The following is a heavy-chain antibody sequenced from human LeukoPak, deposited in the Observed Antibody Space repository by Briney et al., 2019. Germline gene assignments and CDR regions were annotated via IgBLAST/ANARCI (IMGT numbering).Heavy chain of an antibody. Sequence: GESLKISCKGSGYIFTSYWIGGVRQMPGKGLGWMGIIYPGDSDTRYSPSFQGQATISADKSISTAYLQWSSLKASNTAMYYCARSLRVRGVIMIDYWGQGTLVTVSS. CDR1: GYIFTSYW. CDR3: ARSLRVRGVIMIDY. V-gene: IGHV5-51*01. J-gene: IGHJ4*02. CDR2: IYPGDSDT. D-gene: IGHD3-10*01.